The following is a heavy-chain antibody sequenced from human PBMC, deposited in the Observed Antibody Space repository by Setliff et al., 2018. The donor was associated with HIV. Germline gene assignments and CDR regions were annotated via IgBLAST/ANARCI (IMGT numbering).Heavy chain of an antibody. CDR2: IDPSDSYI. CDR1: GYKFTGYW. CDR3: ARHPPIAVAGTGYYYYYMDV. D-gene: IGHD6-19*01. V-gene: IGHV5-10-1*01. J-gene: IGHJ6*03. Sequence: GESLKISCKASGYKFTGYWINWVRQMPGKGLEWMGRIDPSDSYINYSPSFQGHVTISADKSISTAYLQWSSLKASDTAMYYCARHPPIAVAGTGYYYYYMDVWGKGTTVTVSS.